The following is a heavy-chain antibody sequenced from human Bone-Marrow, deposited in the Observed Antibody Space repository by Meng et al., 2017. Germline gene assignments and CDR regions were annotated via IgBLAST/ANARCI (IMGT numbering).Heavy chain of an antibody. J-gene: IGHJ6*02. D-gene: IGHD1-26*01. Sequence: GESLKISCAASGFTFSSYWMSWVRQAPGKGLEWVANIKQDGSEKYYVDSVKGRFTISRDNAKNSLYLQMNSLRAEDTAVYYCARAIVGATIRPRAYGMDVWGQGTTVTVSS. CDR3: ARAIVGATIRPRAYGMDV. CDR1: GFTFSSYW. V-gene: IGHV3-7*01. CDR2: IKQDGSEK.